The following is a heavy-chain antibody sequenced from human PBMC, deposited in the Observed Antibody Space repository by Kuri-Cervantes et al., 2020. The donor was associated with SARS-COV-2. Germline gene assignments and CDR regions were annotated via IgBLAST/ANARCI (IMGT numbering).Heavy chain of an antibody. D-gene: IGHD6-13*01. Sequence: SVKVSCKASGGTFSRYAISWVRQAPGQGLEWMGGIIPIFGTANYAQKFQGRVTITADESTSTAYVELSSLRSEDTAVYYCATGPAIAGRGDYYYYGMDVWAQGPT. CDR3: ATGPAIAGRGDYYYYGMDV. J-gene: IGHJ6*02. CDR2: IIPIFGTA. V-gene: IGHV1-69*13. CDR1: GGTFSRYA.